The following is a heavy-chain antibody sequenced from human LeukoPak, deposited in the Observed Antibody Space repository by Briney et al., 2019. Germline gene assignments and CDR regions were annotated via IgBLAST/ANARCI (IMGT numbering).Heavy chain of an antibody. CDR2: IIPIFGTA. V-gene: IGHV1-69*05. D-gene: IGHD1-26*01. CDR3: AREAYSGSYFGD. J-gene: IGHJ4*02. CDR1: GYTFTGHY. Sequence: ASVKVSCKASGYTFTGHYMHWVRQAPGQGLECMGRIIPIFGTANYAQKFQGRVTITTDESTSTAYMELSSLRSEDTAVYYCAREAYSGSYFGDWGQGTLVTVSS.